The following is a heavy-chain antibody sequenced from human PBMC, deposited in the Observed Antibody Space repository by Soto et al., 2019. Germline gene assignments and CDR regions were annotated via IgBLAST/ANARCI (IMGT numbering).Heavy chain of an antibody. CDR3: ARNFLRYFDWDITDSGD. V-gene: IGHV3-48*02. D-gene: IGHD3-9*01. J-gene: IGHJ4*02. CDR1: GLTLSSYS. Sequence: GTRRLSCVTSGLTLSSYSMNKVRQAPGKGLEWVSYISSSSSTIYYADSVKGRFTISRDNAKNSLYLQMNSLRDEDTAVYYCARNFLRYFDWDITDSGDWGQGTLATVSS. CDR2: ISSSSSTI.